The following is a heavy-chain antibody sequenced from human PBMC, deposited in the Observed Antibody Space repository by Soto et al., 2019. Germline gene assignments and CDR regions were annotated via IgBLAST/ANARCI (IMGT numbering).Heavy chain of an antibody. CDR1: GFTFSGSA. CDR2: IRSKANSYAT. V-gene: IGHV3-73*01. CDR3: TRYCGGDCYYYYGMDV. Sequence: GGSLRLSCAASGFTFSGSAMHWVRQASGKGLEWVGRIRSKANSYATAYAASVKGRFTISRDDSKNTAYLQMNSLKTEDTAVYYCTRYCGGDCYYYYGMDVWGQGTTVTAP. J-gene: IGHJ6*02. D-gene: IGHD2-21*02.